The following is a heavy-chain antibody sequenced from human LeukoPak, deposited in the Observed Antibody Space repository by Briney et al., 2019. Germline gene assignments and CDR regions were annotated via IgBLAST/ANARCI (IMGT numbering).Heavy chain of an antibody. Sequence: ASVKVSCKASGYTFTSYDINWVRQATGQGLEWMGWMNPNSGNTGYAQKFQGRVTMTEDSSTDTAYMDLRSLRSEDTAVYYCATAEQLVWGQGTLVTDSS. J-gene: IGHJ4*02. V-gene: IGHV1-8*01. CDR1: GYTFTSYD. D-gene: IGHD6-6*01. CDR3: ATAEQLV. CDR2: MNPNSGNT.